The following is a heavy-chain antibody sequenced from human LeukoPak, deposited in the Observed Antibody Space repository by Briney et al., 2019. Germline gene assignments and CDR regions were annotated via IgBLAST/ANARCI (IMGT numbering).Heavy chain of an antibody. J-gene: IGHJ4*02. D-gene: IGHD3/OR15-3a*01. V-gene: IGHV4-39*01. CDR3: ARQTGSGLFILP. CDR2: IYYSGNT. Sequence: LSETLSLTCTVSGVSISSSNSNWGWIRQPPGKGLEWIGSIYYSGNTYYNASLKSQVSISIDTSKNQFSLRLTSVTAADTAVYYCARQTGSGLFILPGGQGTLVTVSS. CDR1: GVSISSSNSN.